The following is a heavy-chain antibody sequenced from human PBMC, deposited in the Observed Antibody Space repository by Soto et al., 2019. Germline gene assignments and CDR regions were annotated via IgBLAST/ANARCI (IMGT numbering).Heavy chain of an antibody. D-gene: IGHD3-22*01. Sequence: PSETLSLTCTVSGGSISSSSYYWGWIRQPPGKGLEWIGSIYYSGSTYYNPSLKSRVTISVDTSKNQFSLKLSSVTAADTAVYYCARLYYEGAYIDYWGQGTLVTVSS. CDR3: ARLYYEGAYIDY. CDR2: IYYSGST. V-gene: IGHV4-39*01. J-gene: IGHJ4*02. CDR1: GGSISSSSYY.